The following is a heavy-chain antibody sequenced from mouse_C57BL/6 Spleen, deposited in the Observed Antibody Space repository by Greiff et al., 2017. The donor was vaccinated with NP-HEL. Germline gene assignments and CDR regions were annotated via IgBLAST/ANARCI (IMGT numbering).Heavy chain of an antibody. CDR3: ARGDDYDIFDY. CDR1: GFTFSSYA. D-gene: IGHD2-4*01. J-gene: IGHJ2*01. V-gene: IGHV5-4*03. CDR2: ISDGGSYT. Sequence: EVKLVESGGGLVKPGGSLKLSCAASGFTFSSYAMSWVRQTPEKRLEWVATISDGGSYTYYPDNVKGRFTISRDNAKNNLYLQMSHLKSEDTAMYYCARGDDYDIFDYWGQGTTLTVSS.